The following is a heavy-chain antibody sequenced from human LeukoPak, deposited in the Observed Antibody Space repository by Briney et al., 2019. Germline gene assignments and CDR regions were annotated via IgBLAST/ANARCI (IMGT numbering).Heavy chain of an antibody. J-gene: IGHJ4*02. CDR2: ISGSGGST. Sequence: GGSLRLSCAASGFTFSSYGMSWVRQAPGKGLEWVSAISGSGGSTYYADSVKGRFTISRDNSKNTLYLQMNSLRAEDTAVYYCAKGLNSGYYFDYWGQGTLVTVSS. CDR3: AKGLNSGYYFDY. D-gene: IGHD5-12*01. V-gene: IGHV3-23*01. CDR1: GFTFSSYG.